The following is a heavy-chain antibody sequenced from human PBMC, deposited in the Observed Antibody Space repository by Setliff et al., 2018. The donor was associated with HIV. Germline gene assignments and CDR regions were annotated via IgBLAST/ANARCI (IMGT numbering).Heavy chain of an antibody. Sequence: ASVKVSCKASGYTFSAYYIHWVRQAPGQGLEWMGWMNPNSGGANSARMFQGKINMTRDSSINTAYLELSNLTYDDSAIYYCARKRRDYYGSGSYVGFYFYYHIDVWGQGTTVTVSS. CDR2: MNPNSGGA. V-gene: IGHV1-2*02. CDR1: GYTFSAYY. CDR3: ARKRRDYYGSGSYVGFYFYYHIDV. D-gene: IGHD3-10*01. J-gene: IGHJ6*03.